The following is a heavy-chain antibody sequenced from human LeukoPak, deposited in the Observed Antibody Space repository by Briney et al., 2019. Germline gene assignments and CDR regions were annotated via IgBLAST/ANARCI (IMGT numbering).Heavy chain of an antibody. CDR1: GYTFTGYY. J-gene: IGHJ3*02. Sequence: ASVKVSCKASGYTFTGYYMHWVRQAPGQGLEWMGWINPNSGNTGYAQKIQGRVTMTRNTSISTAYMELSSLRSEDTAVYYCARGHRWVVRGRRPGDDAFDIWGQGTMVTVSS. CDR2: INPNSGNT. V-gene: IGHV1-8*02. D-gene: IGHD2-15*01. CDR3: ARGHRWVVRGRRPGDDAFDI.